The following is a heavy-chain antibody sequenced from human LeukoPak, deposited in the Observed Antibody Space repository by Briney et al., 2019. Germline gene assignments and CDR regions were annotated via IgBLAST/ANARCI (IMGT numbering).Heavy chain of an antibody. Sequence: PSETLSLTCAVYGGSFSGYYWSWIRQPPGKGLEWIGEINHSGSTNYNPSLKSRVTISVDTSKNQFSLKLSSVTAADTAVYYCARGATRLLYGSGSYYRKAKVHFDYWGQGTLVTVPS. CDR1: GGSFSGYY. CDR3: ARGATRLLYGSGSYYRKAKVHFDY. J-gene: IGHJ4*02. V-gene: IGHV4-34*01. D-gene: IGHD3-10*01. CDR2: INHSGST.